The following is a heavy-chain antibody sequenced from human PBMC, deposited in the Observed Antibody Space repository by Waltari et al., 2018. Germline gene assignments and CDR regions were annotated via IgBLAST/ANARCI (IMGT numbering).Heavy chain of an antibody. V-gene: IGHV4-59*01. CDR1: GGSIRNYY. CDR2: ISDSGNT. CDR3: AGSGSCRIFEVPYWGWFAP. D-gene: IGHD3-3*02. J-gene: IGHJ5*02. Sequence: QVHLQESGPGLVKPSETLSLTCTVSGGSIRNYYWSWIRQSPGKRLEWIGHISDSGNTNYNPSLKGRVTISVDTSKNQFSLRLRSVTAADTAEYFCAGSGSCRIFEVPYWGWFAPWGQGTLVTVST.